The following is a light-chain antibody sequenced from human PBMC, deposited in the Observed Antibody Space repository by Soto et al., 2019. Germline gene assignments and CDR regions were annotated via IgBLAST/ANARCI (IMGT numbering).Light chain of an antibody. J-gene: IGKJ1*01. Sequence: DIQMTQSPSSLSASIGDRVTITCRASQSISNYLNWYQQKPGKAPDLLIYAASTLQTGVPSRLSGKGTGTDFTLTISNLQPEDFATYYCQQSYSTLGRTFGQGTKVEIK. CDR1: QSISNY. V-gene: IGKV1-39*01. CDR2: AAS. CDR3: QQSYSTLGRT.